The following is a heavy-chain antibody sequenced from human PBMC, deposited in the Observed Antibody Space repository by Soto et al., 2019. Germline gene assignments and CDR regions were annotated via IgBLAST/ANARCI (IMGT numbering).Heavy chain of an antibody. D-gene: IGHD2-8*01. V-gene: IGHV1-8*01. CDR1: GYTFTSYD. CDR3: ARGSEYCPNVVCYRYYYYLMAV. J-gene: IGHJ6*02. Sequence: SVKVSCKASGYTFTSYDINWVRQATGQGLEWMGWMNPNSGNTGYAQKFQGRVTMTRNTSISTAYMELSSLRSEDTAVYYCARGSEYCPNVVCYRYYYYLMAVWGQRTTVTDSS. CDR2: MNPNSGNT.